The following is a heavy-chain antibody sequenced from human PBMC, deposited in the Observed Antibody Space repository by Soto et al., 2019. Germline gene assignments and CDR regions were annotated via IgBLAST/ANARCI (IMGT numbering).Heavy chain of an antibody. CDR2: IYYSGST. V-gene: IGHV4-30-4*01. CDR1: GGSISSGDYY. CDR3: ASWRCTNGVCSTNWFDP. D-gene: IGHD2-8*01. Sequence: SETLSLTCTVSGGSISSGDYYWSWIRQPPGKGLEWIGYIYYSGSTYYNPSLKSRVTISVDTSKNQFSLKLSSVTAADTAVYYCASWRCTNGVCSTNWFDPWGQGTLVTVSS. J-gene: IGHJ5*02.